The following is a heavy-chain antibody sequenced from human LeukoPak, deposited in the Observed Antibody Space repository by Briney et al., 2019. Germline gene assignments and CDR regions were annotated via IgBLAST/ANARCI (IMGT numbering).Heavy chain of an antibody. CDR1: GFTFSSYA. D-gene: IGHD3-22*01. Sequence: GGSLRLSCAASGFTFSSYAMTWVRQAPGKGLEWVSGITGSAGSTYYADSVKGRFTISRDNSKNTLYLQMNSLRAEDTAVYYCARGSRRGPAGYYDSSGYYYGGDFDYWGQGTLVTVSS. CDR2: ITGSAGST. J-gene: IGHJ4*02. CDR3: ARGSRRGPAGYYDSSGYYYGGDFDY. V-gene: IGHV3-23*01.